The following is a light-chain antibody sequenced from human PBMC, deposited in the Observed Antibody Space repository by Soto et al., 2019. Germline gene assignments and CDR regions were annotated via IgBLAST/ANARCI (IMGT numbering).Light chain of an antibody. CDR2: DVN. V-gene: IGLV2-14*01. J-gene: IGLJ1*01. CDR3: SSYTRSSTYV. CDR1: SSDVGGYNY. Sequence: QSALTQPASVSGSPGQWITISCTGTSSDVGGYNYVSWYQQHPGKAPKLMIYDVNNRPSGVSSRFSGSKSGNTASLTISGLQTEDESDYYCSSYTRSSTYVFGTGTKLTVL.